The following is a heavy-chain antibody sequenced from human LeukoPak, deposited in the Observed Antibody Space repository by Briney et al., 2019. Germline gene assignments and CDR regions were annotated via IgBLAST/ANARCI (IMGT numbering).Heavy chain of an antibody. D-gene: IGHD3-22*01. J-gene: IGHJ4*02. CDR1: GGSISSYY. CDR3: ARDDSNYYDSSGFDS. Sequence: PSETLSLTCTVSGGSISSYYWSWIRQPPGKGLECIGYIYYSGNTNYNPSLKSRVTISVDTSKNQFSLKLSSVTTADTAVYYCARDDSNYYDSSGFDSWGQGTLVTVSS. V-gene: IGHV4-59*01. CDR2: IYYSGNT.